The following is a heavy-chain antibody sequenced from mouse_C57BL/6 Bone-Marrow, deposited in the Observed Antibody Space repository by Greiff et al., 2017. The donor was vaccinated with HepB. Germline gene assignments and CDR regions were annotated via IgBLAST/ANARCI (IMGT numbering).Heavy chain of an antibody. CDR2: INPDNGGT. V-gene: IGHV1-18*01. J-gene: IGHJ1*03. Sequence: EVQLVESGPELVKPGASVKIPCKASGYTFTDYNMAWVKQSPGKSLEWIGDINPDNGGTIYNQKFKGKATLTVDKSSSTAYMELRSLTSEDTAVYYCARDDGSKGNWYFDVWGTGTTVTVSS. CDR3: ARDDGSKGNWYFDV. CDR1: GYTFTDYN. D-gene: IGHD1-1*01.